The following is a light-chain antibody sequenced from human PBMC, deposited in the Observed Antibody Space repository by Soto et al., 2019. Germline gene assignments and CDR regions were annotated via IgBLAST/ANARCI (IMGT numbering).Light chain of an antibody. CDR3: GSWDSSLSAYV. CDR2: DDN. V-gene: IGLV1-51*01. Sequence: QSVLTQPPSVSAAPGQKVTIYCSGSGSNIGGNSVSWYQQLPGTAPKLLIYDDNKRPSGIPDRFSGSKSGTSATLGITGFXTGDEADYYCGSWDSSLSAYVLGTGTKVTVL. J-gene: IGLJ1*01. CDR1: GSNIGGNS.